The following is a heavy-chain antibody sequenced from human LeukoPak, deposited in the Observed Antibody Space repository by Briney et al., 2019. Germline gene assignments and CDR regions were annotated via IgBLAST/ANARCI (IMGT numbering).Heavy chain of an antibody. D-gene: IGHD6-13*01. V-gene: IGHV3-21*01. CDR1: GFTFSSYS. CDR3: ARTPGESSSWYPEYYYYYMDV. CDR2: ISSSSSYI. J-gene: IGHJ6*03. Sequence: PGGSLRLSCAASGFTFSSYSMNWVRQAPGKGLEWVSSISSSSSYIYYADSVKGRFTISRDNAKNSLYLQMNSLRAEDTAVYYCARTPGESSSWYPEYYYYYMDVWGKGTTVTVSS.